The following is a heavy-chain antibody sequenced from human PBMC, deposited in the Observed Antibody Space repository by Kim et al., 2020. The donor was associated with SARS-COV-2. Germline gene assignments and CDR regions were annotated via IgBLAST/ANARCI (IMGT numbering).Heavy chain of an antibody. CDR1: GGSFSGYY. CDR3: ARASFLYYDFWSGGFFDY. CDR2: INHSGST. V-gene: IGHV4-34*01. D-gene: IGHD3-3*01. Sequence: SETLSLTCAVYGGSFSGYYWSWIHQPPGKGLEWIGEINHSGSTNYNPSLKSRVTISVDTSKNQFSLKLSSVTAADTAVYYCARASFLYYDFWSGGFFDYWGQGTLVTVSS. J-gene: IGHJ4*02.